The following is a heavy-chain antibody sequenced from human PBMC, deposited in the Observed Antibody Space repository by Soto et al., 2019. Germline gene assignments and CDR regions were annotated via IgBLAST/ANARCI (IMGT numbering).Heavy chain of an antibody. V-gene: IGHV4-30-4*01. CDR3: ARATRTLFLAWSPPDY. CDR2: IYYSGST. Sequence: QVQLQESGPGLVKPSQTLSLTCTVSGGSISSGDYYWSWIRQPPGKGLEWIGYIYYSGSTYYNPSLKSRVTISXXTXNXXFSPKVSSVTAADTAVYFCARATRTLFLAWSPPDYWGQGTLVTVSS. CDR1: GGSISSGDYY. J-gene: IGHJ4*02. D-gene: IGHD3-3*01.